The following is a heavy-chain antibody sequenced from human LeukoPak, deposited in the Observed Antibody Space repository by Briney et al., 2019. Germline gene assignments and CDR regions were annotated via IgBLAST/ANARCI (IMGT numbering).Heavy chain of an antibody. J-gene: IGHJ4*02. CDR2: INHSGST. Sequence: KSSETLSLTCAVYGGSFSGYYWSWIRQPPGKGLEWIGEINHSGSTNYNPSLKSRVTISVDTSKNQFSLKLSSVTAADTAVYYCARDEGMVIDYWGQGTLVTVSS. D-gene: IGHD4-23*01. V-gene: IGHV4-34*01. CDR1: GGSFSGYY. CDR3: ARDEGMVIDY.